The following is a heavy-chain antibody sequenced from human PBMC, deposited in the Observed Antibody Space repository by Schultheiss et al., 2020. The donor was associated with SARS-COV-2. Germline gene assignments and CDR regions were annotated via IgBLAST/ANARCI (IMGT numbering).Heavy chain of an antibody. CDR2: INHSGST. D-gene: IGHD3-10*01. J-gene: IGHJ4*02. Sequence: SETLSLTCTVSGGSISSYYWSWIRQPPGKGLEWIGEINHSGSTNYNPSLKSRVTISVDTSKNQFSLKLSSVTAADTAVYYCARDTGITMVRGVTPLDYWGQGTLVTVSS. CDR3: ARDTGITMVRGVTPLDY. CDR1: GGSISSYY. V-gene: IGHV4-59*12.